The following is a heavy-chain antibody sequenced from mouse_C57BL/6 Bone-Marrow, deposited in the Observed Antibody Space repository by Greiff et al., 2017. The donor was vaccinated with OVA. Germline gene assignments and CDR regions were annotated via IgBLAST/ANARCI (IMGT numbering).Heavy chain of an antibody. CDR3: ARDFSPWFAY. V-gene: IGHV5-6*02. CDR2: ISSGGSYT. CDR1: GFTFSSYG. J-gene: IGHJ3*01. Sequence: EVMLVESGGDLVKPGGSLKLSCAASGFTFSSYGMSWVRQTPDKRLEWVATISSGGSYTYYPDSVKGRFTISRDNAKNTLYLQMSSLKSEDTAMYYCARDFSPWFAYWGQGTLVTVSA.